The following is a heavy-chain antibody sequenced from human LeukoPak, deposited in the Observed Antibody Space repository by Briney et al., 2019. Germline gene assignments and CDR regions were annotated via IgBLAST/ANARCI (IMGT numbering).Heavy chain of an antibody. CDR2: ISGSGGST. D-gene: IGHD3-10*01. CDR3: AKLSSRSGSSTNDY. V-gene: IGHV3-23*01. Sequence: PGGSLRLSCAASGFTFSDYYMNWIRQAPGKGLEWVSAISGSGGSTYYADSVKGRFTISRDNSKNTLYLQMNSLRAEDTAVYYCAKLSSRSGSSTNDYWGQGTLVTVSS. CDR1: GFTFSDYY. J-gene: IGHJ4*02.